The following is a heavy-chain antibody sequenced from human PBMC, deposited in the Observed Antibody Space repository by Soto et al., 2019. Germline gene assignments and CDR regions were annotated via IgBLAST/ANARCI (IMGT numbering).Heavy chain of an antibody. D-gene: IGHD4-17*01. CDR2: IKQDGSEK. J-gene: IGHJ4*02. V-gene: IGHV3-7*01. CDR1: GFTFSGYW. Sequence: EVQLVESGGGLVQPGGSLRLSCAASGFTFSGYWMSWVRQAPGKGLEWVANIKQDGSEKYYVDSVKGRFTISRDNAKNSLYLQMKSLRAEDTAVYYCARATVTTRVENPGYWGQGTLVTVSS. CDR3: ARATVTTRVENPGY.